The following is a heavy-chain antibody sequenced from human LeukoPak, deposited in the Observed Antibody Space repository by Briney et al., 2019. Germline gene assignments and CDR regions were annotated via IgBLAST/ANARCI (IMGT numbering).Heavy chain of an antibody. V-gene: IGHV3-30-3*01. J-gene: IGHJ4*02. D-gene: IGHD5-12*01. CDR3: ARDDRGYSGYHFDH. Sequence: GGSLRLSCAASGFTFSSYTFHWVRQAPGKGLEWVAVQDGNNKYYTDPVKGRFTISRDNSKNTLYLQMNSLRAEDTAVYYCARDDRGYSGYHFDHWGQGTLVTVSS. CDR1: GFTFSSYT. CDR2: QDGNNK.